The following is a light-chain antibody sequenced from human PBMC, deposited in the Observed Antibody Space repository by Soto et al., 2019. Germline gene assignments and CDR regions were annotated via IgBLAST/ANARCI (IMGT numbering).Light chain of an antibody. CDR2: GND. CDR3: TAWDDSLSAVV. J-gene: IGLJ2*01. V-gene: IGLV1-44*01. Sequence: QSVLTQPPSTSGTPGHRGTISCSGTSSNIGSSTVNWYQQIPGTAPKLLIYGNDQRPSGVPDRFSGSKSGTSVFLAISGLQSEDEADYYCTAWDDSLSAVVFGGGPKVTVL. CDR1: SSNIGSST.